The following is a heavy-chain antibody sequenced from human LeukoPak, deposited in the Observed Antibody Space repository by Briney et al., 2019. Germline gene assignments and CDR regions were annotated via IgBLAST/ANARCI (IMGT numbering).Heavy chain of an antibody. D-gene: IGHD7-27*01. CDR1: RYTLTSYG. CDR2: ISAYNGNT. J-gene: IGHJ6*02. CDR3: ARDPSLTGDVPYYYYYYGMDV. V-gene: IGHV1-18*01. Sequence: ASVKVSCKASRYTLTSYGISGVRPAPGQGLEWMGWISAYNGNTNYAQKLQGRVTMTKDTSTSTAYMELRTLRSDDTAVYYCARDPSLTGDVPYYYYYYGMDVWGQGTTVTVSS.